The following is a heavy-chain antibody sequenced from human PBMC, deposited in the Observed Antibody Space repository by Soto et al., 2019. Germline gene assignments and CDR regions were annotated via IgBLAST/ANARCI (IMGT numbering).Heavy chain of an antibody. J-gene: IGHJ6*02. V-gene: IGHV5-51*01. Sequence: GESLKISCNTSDTPHWICLVRQKPGKGLEWMGIIYPGDSDTKYSPSFQGQVTISVDKSISTAYLHWSSLKASDTATYYCARLVNYYFGMDVWGLGTTVTVSS. CDR1: DTPHW. CDR3: ARLVNYYFGMDV. CDR2: IYPGDSDT.